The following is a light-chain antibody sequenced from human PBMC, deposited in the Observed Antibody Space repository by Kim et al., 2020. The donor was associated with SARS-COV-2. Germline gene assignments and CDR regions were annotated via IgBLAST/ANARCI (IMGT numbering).Light chain of an antibody. CDR3: AAWDDSLDGYV. J-gene: IGLJ1*01. V-gene: IGLV1-44*01. Sequence: QSVLSQPPSASGTPGQRVTISCSGSSSNIGSNTVNWYQHFPGTAPKLLIFDDNQRPSGVPDRFSGSKSGASASLAISGLQSEDEADYYCAAWDDSLDGYVFATGTQVTVL. CDR2: DDN. CDR1: SSNIGSNT.